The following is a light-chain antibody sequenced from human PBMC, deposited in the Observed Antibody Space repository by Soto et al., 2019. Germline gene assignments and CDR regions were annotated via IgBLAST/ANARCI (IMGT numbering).Light chain of an antibody. Sequence: DIQLTQSPSFLSASVGDRVTITCRASQGISSSLAWYQQKPGEAPKLLIYAASTLQSGAPSRSSGSGYGTEFTLTISSLQPEDFATYYCQQLNSYPSFGGGTKVDIK. CDR3: QQLNSYPS. CDR1: QGISSS. V-gene: IGKV1-9*01. CDR2: AAS. J-gene: IGKJ4*01.